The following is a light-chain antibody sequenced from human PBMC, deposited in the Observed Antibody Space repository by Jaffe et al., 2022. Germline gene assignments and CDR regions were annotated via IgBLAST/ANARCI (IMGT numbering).Light chain of an antibody. CDR3: QAWDSSTVR. V-gene: IGLV3-1*01. CDR1: KLGNKY. J-gene: IGLJ2*01. Sequence: SYEVSQPPSLSVSAGQTASITCSGDKLGNKYLSWYQQKPGQSPLLIIYQDKKRPSGIPERFSGSISGNTATLTISGTQSMDEADYYCQAWDSSTVRFGGGTRLTVL. CDR2: QDK.